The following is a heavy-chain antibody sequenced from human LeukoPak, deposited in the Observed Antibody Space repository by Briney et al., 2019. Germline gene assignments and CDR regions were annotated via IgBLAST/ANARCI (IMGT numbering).Heavy chain of an antibody. J-gene: IGHJ3*02. CDR3: ARSLKYYYDSSGYGAFDI. Sequence: SETLSLTCTVSGGSISGSSYFWGWIRQPPGKGLEWIGSIYYSGSTYYNPSLKSRVTISVDASKNQFSLKLSSVTAADTAVYYCARSLKYYYDSSGYGAFDIWGQGTMVTVSS. V-gene: IGHV4-39*01. CDR1: GGSISGSSYF. D-gene: IGHD3-22*01. CDR2: IYYSGST.